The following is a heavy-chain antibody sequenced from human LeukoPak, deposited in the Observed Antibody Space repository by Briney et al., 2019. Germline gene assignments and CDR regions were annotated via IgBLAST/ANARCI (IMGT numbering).Heavy chain of an antibody. D-gene: IGHD3-22*01. CDR3: ARVTYDSSGYYYLDY. CDR1: GGSISSGGYS. J-gene: IGHJ4*02. V-gene: IGHV4-30-4*08. CDR2: IYYSGST. Sequence: SETLSLTCAVSGGSISSGGYSWSWIRQPPGKGLEWIGYIYYSGSTYYNPSLKSRVTISVDTSKNQFSLKLSSVTAADTAVYYCARVTYDSSGYYYLDYWGQGTLVTVSS.